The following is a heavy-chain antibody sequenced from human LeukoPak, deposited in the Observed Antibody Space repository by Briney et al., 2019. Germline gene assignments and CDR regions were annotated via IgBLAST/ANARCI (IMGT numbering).Heavy chain of an antibody. CDR2: LSAYTGEA. D-gene: IGHD6-13*01. J-gene: IGHJ4*02. CDR3: ARDFPESSAWYF. Sequence: AAVNVSCKASGFNFDTFGITWLRQAPGHGRGWMGFLSAYTGEANYAPRLQGRVTLTRDTSTNTAFLHLRSLRSDDTAVYYCARDFPESSAWYFWGQGTLITVSS. CDR1: GFNFDTFG. V-gene: IGHV1-18*01.